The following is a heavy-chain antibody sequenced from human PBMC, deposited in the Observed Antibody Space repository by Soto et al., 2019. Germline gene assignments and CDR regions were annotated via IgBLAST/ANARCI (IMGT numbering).Heavy chain of an antibody. CDR3: ARREIQGPIDY. Sequence: QVQLQESGPGLWKPSDTLSFTCAVSVYSFSSSNCWGGIRQPPGKGLEWIGYIYYSGTTYYNPSLKSRVTMSVDTSKNQFSLKLTSVTAVDTAVYYCARREIQGPIDYWGQGTLVTVSS. V-gene: IGHV4-28*01. CDR1: VYSFSSSNC. CDR2: IYYSGTT. D-gene: IGHD1-26*01. J-gene: IGHJ4*02.